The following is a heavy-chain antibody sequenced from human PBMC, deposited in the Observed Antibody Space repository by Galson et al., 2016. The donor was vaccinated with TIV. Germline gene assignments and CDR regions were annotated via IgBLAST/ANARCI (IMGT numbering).Heavy chain of an antibody. CDR3: AHRRSVASAVLDAFDI. CDR1: GFSLSTSGVA. V-gene: IGHV2-5*02. D-gene: IGHD2-2*01. J-gene: IGHJ3*02. CDR2: IYWDDDK. Sequence: PALVKPTQTLTLICTFSGFSLSTSGVAVGWIRQPPGKALEWLALIYWDDDKRYRPSLKSRLTITKDTPKNQVLLTVTNLDPEDTATYYCAHRRSVASAVLDAFDIWGPGTVVTVSS.